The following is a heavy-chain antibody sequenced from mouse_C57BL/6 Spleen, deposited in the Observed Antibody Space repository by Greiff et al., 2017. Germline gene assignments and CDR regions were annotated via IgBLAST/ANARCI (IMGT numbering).Heavy chain of an antibody. CDR3: ARSDYDYDAYFDY. D-gene: IGHD2-4*01. CDR2: IDPSDSET. V-gene: IGHV1-52*01. CDR1: GYTFTSYW. Sequence: QVQLQQPGAELVKPGASVKVSCKASGYTFTSYWMHWVKQRPIQGLEWIGNIDPSDSETHYNQKFKDKATLTVDKSSSTAYMQLSSLTSEDSAVYYCARSDYDYDAYFDYWGQGTTLTVSS. J-gene: IGHJ2*01.